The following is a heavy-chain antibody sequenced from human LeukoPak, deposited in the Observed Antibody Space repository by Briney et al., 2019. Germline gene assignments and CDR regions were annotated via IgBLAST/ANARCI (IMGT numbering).Heavy chain of an antibody. CDR3: AKSQGFYGSGYYFDY. Sequence: GASVKVSCKASGYTFTNHAMHWVRQAPGQGLEWMGWIDAAIGNTKYSQKFQGRVTITRDTSASIVYMELSSLRSEDAAVYYCAKSQGFYGSGYYFDYWGQGTLVTVSS. CDR2: IDAAIGNT. D-gene: IGHD3-10*01. CDR1: GYTFTNHA. V-gene: IGHV1-3*01. J-gene: IGHJ4*02.